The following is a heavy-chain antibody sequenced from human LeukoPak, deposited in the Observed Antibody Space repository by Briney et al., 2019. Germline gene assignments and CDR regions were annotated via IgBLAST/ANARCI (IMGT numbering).Heavy chain of an antibody. J-gene: IGHJ4*02. CDR2: INEDGSTT. Sequence: GGSLRLSCAASGFTFSSNWMHWVRQAPGKGLVWVSRINEDGSTTNYADSVKGRSTIFRDNAKNTLYLQMNSLRAEDTAVYYCARGSGWFYFDYWGQGTLVTVSS. D-gene: IGHD6-19*01. V-gene: IGHV3-74*01. CDR1: GFTFSSNW. CDR3: ARGSGWFYFDY.